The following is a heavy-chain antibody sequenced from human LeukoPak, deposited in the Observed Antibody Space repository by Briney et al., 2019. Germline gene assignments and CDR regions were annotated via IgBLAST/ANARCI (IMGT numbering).Heavy chain of an antibody. CDR1: GGSISSYY. V-gene: IGHV4-59*01. Sequence: SETLSLTCTVSGGSISSYYWSWIRQPPGKGLEWIGYIYYSGSTNYNPSLKSRVTISVDTSKNQFSLKLCSVTAADTAVYYCARVEEQLVRWGQGTLVTVSS. CDR2: IYYSGST. D-gene: IGHD6-6*01. J-gene: IGHJ4*02. CDR3: ARVEEQLVR.